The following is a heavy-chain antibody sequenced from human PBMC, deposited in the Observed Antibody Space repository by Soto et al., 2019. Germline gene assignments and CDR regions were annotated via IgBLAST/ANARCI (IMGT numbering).Heavy chain of an antibody. V-gene: IGHV1-2*04. CDR1: GYTLTGYY. D-gene: IGHD3-3*01. J-gene: IGHJ6*02. Sequence: SVKVSCKGSGYTLTGYYMHGVRQAPGQGVEGMGWINPNRGGTNYAQKFQGWGTRTRDPSISTAYMELSRLRSDDTAVYYCARGTLYDFWSGSPLGYHGIDVWGQGTTVTVSS. CDR2: INPNRGGT. CDR3: ARGTLYDFWSGSPLGYHGIDV.